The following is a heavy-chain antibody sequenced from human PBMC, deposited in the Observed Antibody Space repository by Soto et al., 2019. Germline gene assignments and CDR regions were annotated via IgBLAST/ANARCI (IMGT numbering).Heavy chain of an antibody. CDR1: GDTFSSYA. CDR2: ITPIIGAA. J-gene: IGHJ5*02. V-gene: IGHV1-69*06. Sequence: SVKVSCKASGDTFSSYAMSWVRQAPGQGLEWMGWITPIIGAANYAQEFQGRVTITGDKSTSTAYMELSSLRSEDTAVYYCARGITSRGYERWGQGNLVTVPS. D-gene: IGHD2-2*01. CDR3: ARGITSRGYER.